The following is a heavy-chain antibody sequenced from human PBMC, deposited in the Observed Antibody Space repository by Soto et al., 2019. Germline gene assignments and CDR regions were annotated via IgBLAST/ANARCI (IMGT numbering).Heavy chain of an antibody. CDR1: GASISGFY. Sequence: SETLSLTCTFSGASISGFYWSWIRKSAGKGLEWIGRIYATGTTDYNPSLKSRVMMSVDTSKKQFSLKLRSVTAADTAVYYCVRDGTKNLRDWSDPWGQGISVTVSS. V-gene: IGHV4-4*07. D-gene: IGHD1-1*01. J-gene: IGHJ5*02. CDR2: IYATGTT. CDR3: VRDGTKNLRDWSDP.